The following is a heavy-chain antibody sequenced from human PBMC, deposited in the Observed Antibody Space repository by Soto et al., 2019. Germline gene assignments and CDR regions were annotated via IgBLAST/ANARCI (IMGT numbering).Heavy chain of an antibody. Sequence: QLQLQESGPGLVKPSETLSLTCTVSGGSISSSSYYWGWIRQPPGKGLEWIGSIYYSGSTYYNPSLKSRVTISVDKSKNPFTLKLSSVTAADTAVYYCARQDIVVVVAATPTRHFDYWGQGTLVTVSS. CDR2: IYYSGST. J-gene: IGHJ4*02. CDR1: GGSISSSSYY. V-gene: IGHV4-39*01. CDR3: ARQDIVVVVAATPTRHFDY. D-gene: IGHD2-15*01.